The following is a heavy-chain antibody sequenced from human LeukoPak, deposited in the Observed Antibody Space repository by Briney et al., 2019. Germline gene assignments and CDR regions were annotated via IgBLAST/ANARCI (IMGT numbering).Heavy chain of an antibody. CDR3: TRDAFDI. CDR1: GFSFSSYS. CDR2: ISSGSSTI. J-gene: IGHJ3*02. V-gene: IGHV3-48*04. Sequence: GGSLRLSCAASGFSFSSYSMNWVRQAPGKGLEWVSYISSGSSTIYYADSVKGRFTISRDNAKNSLYLQMNSLRVEDTAVYYCTRDAFDIWGQGTMVTVSS.